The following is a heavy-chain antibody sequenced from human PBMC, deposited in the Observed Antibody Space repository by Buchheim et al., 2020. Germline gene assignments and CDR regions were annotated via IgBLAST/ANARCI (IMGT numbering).Heavy chain of an antibody. CDR2: IYYSGST. D-gene: IGHD1-26*01. CDR3: ARDRHFVLIVGENYFDY. Sequence: QLQLQESGPGLVKPSETLSLACTVSGGSISSSSYYWGWIRQPPGKGLEWIGSIYYSGSTYYNPSLKSRVTISVDTSKNQFSRKLSSVTAADTAVYDCARDRHFVLIVGENYFDYWGQGTL. V-gene: IGHV4-39*07. CDR1: GGSISSSSYY. J-gene: IGHJ4*02.